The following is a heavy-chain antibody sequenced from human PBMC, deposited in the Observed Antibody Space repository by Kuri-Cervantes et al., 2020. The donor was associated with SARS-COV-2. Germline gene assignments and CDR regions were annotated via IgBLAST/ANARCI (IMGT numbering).Heavy chain of an antibody. CDR3: AKDRETGYFSDWSPALGMDV. V-gene: IGHV3-9*01. D-gene: IGHD6-19*01. CDR1: GFTFSDYY. Sequence: SLKISCAASGFTFSDYYMSWIRQAPGKGLEWVSGISWNSGSIGYADSVKGRFTISRDISKSTLYLQLNNLRPEDTAVYYCAKDRETGYFSDWSPALGMDVWGQGTTVTVSS. J-gene: IGHJ6*02. CDR2: ISWNSGSI.